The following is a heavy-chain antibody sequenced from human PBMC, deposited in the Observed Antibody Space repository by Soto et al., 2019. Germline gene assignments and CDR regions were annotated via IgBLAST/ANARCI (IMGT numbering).Heavy chain of an antibody. CDR1: GFTSGDYA. J-gene: IGHJ6*02. Sequence: LRLSCTASGFTSGDYAMSWFRQAPGKGLEWVGFIRSKAYGGTTEYAASVKGRFTISRDDSKSIAYLQMNSLKTEDTAVYYCTRWAVKYYYYGMDVWGQGTTVTVSS. CDR2: IRSKAYGGTT. V-gene: IGHV3-49*03. CDR3: TRWAVKYYYYGMDV.